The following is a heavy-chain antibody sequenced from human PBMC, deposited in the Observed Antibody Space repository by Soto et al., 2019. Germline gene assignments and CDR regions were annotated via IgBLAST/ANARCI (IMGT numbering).Heavy chain of an antibody. Sequence: QAQLQESGPGLVKPSETLSLTCTVSSAPITKYYWGWVRQAPGRGLEWIGFTHHSGYISYRPSLKRRVSMSADPSKNQVSLRLTSVTAADTAVYYCGSLQNFLHWCFASWGQGVLVTVSS. CDR2: THHSGYI. CDR3: GSLQNFLHWCFAS. CDR1: SAPITKYY. D-gene: IGHD2-15*01. V-gene: IGHV4-4*09. J-gene: IGHJ4*02.